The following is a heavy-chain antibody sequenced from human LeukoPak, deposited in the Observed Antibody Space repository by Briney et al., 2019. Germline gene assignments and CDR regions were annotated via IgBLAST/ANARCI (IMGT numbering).Heavy chain of an antibody. CDR1: GFTFSNYG. D-gene: IGHD3-10*01. V-gene: IGHV3-30*03. Sequence: PGGSLRLSCAASGFTFSNYGMHWVRQAPGKGLEWVAVIANDGRDKRYADSVKGRFTMSRDNSKNTVYLQMNSLRAEDTAVYYCARNYGSGTYGYGMDVWGQGTTVTVSS. CDR3: ARNYGSGTYGYGMDV. CDR2: IANDGRDK. J-gene: IGHJ6*02.